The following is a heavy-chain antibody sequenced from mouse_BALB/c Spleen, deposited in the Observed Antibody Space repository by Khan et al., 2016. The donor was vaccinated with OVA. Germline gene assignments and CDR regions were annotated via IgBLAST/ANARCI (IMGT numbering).Heavy chain of an antibody. J-gene: IGHJ4*01. CDR1: GFSLTNYG. Sequence: VQLQESGPGLVAPSQSLSITCTISGFSLTNYGVHWVRQPPGKGLEWLVVIWSDGSTTYNSALKSRLTISKDNSKSQVFLKMNSLQTDDTAMYFCARQPYYRYNIIDYWGQGTSVTVSS. V-gene: IGHV2-6-1*01. CDR3: ARQPYYRYNIIDY. D-gene: IGHD2-12*01. CDR2: IWSDGST.